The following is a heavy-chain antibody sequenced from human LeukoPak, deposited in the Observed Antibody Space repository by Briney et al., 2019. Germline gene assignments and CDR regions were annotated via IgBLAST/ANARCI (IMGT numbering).Heavy chain of an antibody. CDR3: ARGDQWLET. J-gene: IGHJ5*02. CDR1: GDSVSSNSAT. CDR2: TYYRSKWSN. Sequence: QTLSLTCAISGDSVSSNSATWNWIRQSPSRGLEWLGRTYYRSKWSNNYAVSVKSRITINSDTSKNQFSLQLNSVTPEDTAAYYCARGDQWLETWGQGTLVTVSS. D-gene: IGHD6-19*01. V-gene: IGHV6-1*01.